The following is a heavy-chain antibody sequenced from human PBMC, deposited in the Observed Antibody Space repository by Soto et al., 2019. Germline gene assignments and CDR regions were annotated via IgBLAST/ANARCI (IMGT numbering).Heavy chain of an antibody. V-gene: IGHV1-69*13. Sequence: SSVKVSCKASGVTFSSYAISWVRQAPGQGLEWMGGIIPIFGTANYAQKFQGRVTITADESTSTAYMELSSLRSEDTAVYYCARADPVLRFPTNYYYGMDVWGQGTTVTVSS. CDR3: ARADPVLRFPTNYYYGMDV. CDR2: IIPIFGTA. D-gene: IGHD3-3*01. CDR1: GVTFSSYA. J-gene: IGHJ6*02.